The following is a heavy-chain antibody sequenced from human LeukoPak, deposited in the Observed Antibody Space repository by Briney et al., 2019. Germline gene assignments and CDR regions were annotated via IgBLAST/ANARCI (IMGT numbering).Heavy chain of an antibody. CDR2: IRSKANSYAT. J-gene: IGHJ3*02. Sequence: GGSLKLSCAASGFTFSGSAMPWVRQASGKGLEWVGRIRSKANSYATAYAASVKGRFTISRDDSKNTAYLQMNSLKTEDTAVYYCTSPQAMAYGAFDIWGQGTMVTVSS. D-gene: IGHD5-18*01. V-gene: IGHV3-73*01. CDR3: TSPQAMAYGAFDI. CDR1: GFTFSGSA.